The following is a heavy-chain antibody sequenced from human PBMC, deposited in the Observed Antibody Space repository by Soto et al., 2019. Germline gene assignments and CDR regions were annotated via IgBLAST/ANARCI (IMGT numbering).Heavy chain of an antibody. J-gene: IGHJ6*02. D-gene: IGHD4-4*01. CDR2: ISSSSSYI. CDR3: ARDQSNYAGHYYYYGMGV. V-gene: IGHV3-21*01. Sequence: GGSLRLSCAASGFTFSSYSMNWVRQAPGKGLEWVSSISSSSSYIYYADSVKGRFTISRDNAKNSLYLQMNSLRAEDTAVYYCARDQSNYAGHYYYYGMGVWGQGTTVTVSS. CDR1: GFTFSSYS.